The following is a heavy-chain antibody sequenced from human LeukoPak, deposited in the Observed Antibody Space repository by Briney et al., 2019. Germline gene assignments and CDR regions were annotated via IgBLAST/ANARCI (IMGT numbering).Heavy chain of an antibody. D-gene: IGHD5-18*01. CDR3: AKGAVAPAME. J-gene: IGHJ4*02. CDR1: GFTFTSYG. CDR2: ISVNGGST. Sequence: GGSLRLSCAASGFTFTSYGMSWVRQAPGKGLEWVSVISVNGGSTYYADSVKGRFTISRDNSKNTLYLQMNSLTAEDTAVYYCAKGAVAPAMEGGQGTLVTVSS. V-gene: IGHV3-23*01.